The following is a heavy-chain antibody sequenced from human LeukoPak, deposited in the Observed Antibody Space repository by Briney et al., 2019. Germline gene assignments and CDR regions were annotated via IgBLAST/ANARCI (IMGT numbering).Heavy chain of an antibody. J-gene: IGHJ4*02. D-gene: IGHD3-22*01. CDR3: ARVSTDSSGYYGD. CDR1: GYTFTGYY. CDR2: INPNRGGT. V-gene: IGHV1-2*02. Sequence: VASVKVSCKASGYTFTGYYMHRVRQAPGQGLEWMGWINPNRGGTNYAQKFQGRVTMTRDTSISTAYMELSRLRSDDTAVYYCARVSTDSSGYYGDWGQGTLVTVSS.